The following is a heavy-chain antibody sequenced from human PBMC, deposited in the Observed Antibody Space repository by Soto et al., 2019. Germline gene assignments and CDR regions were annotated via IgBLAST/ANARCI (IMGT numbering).Heavy chain of an antibody. CDR3: ARRDTSGFLRYFDN. CDR1: GGTLSSFINYP. CDR2: IVPNVGTV. J-gene: IGHJ4*03. V-gene: IGHV1-69*06. D-gene: IGHD3-3*01. Sequence: ASVKVSCKASGGTLSSFINYPINWVRQAPGQGLEWMGGIVPNVGTVNYAQKFQGRVTVTADKSTGTAYMELSSLRSEDTALYYCARRDTSGFLRYFDNWGQGTLVTVFS.